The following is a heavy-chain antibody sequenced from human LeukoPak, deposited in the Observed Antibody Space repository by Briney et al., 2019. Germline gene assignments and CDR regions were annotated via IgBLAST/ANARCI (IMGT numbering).Heavy chain of an antibody. V-gene: IGHV4-59*08. J-gene: IGHJ4*02. Sequence: PSETLSLTCTVSGGSISSYYWSWIRQPPGKGLEWIGYIYYSGSTNYNPSLKSRVTISVDTSKNQFSLKLSSVTAADTAVYYCARRPSACSSTSCYNDYFDYWGQGTLVTVSS. CDR3: ARRPSACSSTSCYNDYFDY. D-gene: IGHD2-2*02. CDR1: GGSISSYY. CDR2: IYYSGST.